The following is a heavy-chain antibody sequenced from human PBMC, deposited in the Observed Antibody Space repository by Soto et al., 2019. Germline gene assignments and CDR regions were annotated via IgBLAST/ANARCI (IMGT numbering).Heavy chain of an antibody. J-gene: IGHJ6*02. V-gene: IGHV3-11*06. Sequence: GGSLRLSCAAPGFTFSDFYMSWVRQAPGKGLEWVAYISGTDPYMKYADAVRGRFTISRDNAKNSVYLQMNSLRDDDTAVYYCARGSSVRGMNVWGQGTTVTVSS. D-gene: IGHD6-13*01. CDR3: ARGSSVRGMNV. CDR1: GFTFSDFY. CDR2: ISGTDPYM.